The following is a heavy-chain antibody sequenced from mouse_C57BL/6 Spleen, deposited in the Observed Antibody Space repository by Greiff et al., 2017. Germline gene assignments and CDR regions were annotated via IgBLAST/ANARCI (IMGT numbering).Heavy chain of an antibody. V-gene: IGHV3-6*01. Sequence: QSGPGLVKPSQSLSLTCSVTGYSITSGYYWNWIRQFPGNKLEWMGYISYDGSNNYNPSLKNRISITRDTSKNQFFLKLNSVTTEDTATYYCARGRLSTGYFDYWGQGTTLTVSS. CDR1: GYSITSGYY. D-gene: IGHD6-1*01. J-gene: IGHJ2*01. CDR3: ARGRLSTGYFDY. CDR2: ISYDGSN.